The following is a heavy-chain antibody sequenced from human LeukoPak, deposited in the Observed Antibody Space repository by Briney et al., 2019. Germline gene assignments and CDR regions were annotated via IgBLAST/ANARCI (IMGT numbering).Heavy chain of an antibody. CDR1: GYTFSGYA. CDR2: INAGNGNT. J-gene: IGHJ4*02. Sequence: GASVKVSCKASGYTFSGYAIHWVRQVPGQRLEWMGWINAGNGNTKYSQKFQGRVTITRDTSASTAYMELSSLRSEDTAVYYCARDRGYSYASFDYWGQGTLVTVSS. V-gene: IGHV1-3*01. CDR3: ARDRGYSYASFDY. D-gene: IGHD5-18*01.